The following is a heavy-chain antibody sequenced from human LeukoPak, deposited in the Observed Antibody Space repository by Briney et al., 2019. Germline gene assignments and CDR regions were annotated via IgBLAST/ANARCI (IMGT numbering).Heavy chain of an antibody. CDR1: GFTFSSYW. J-gene: IGHJ4*02. Sequence: PGGSLRLSCAASGFTFSSYWMHWVRQAPGKGLVWVSRINSDGSSTSYADSVKGRFTISRDNAKNTLYLQMNSLRAEDTAVYYCARVAYYDILTGCFDYWGQGTLVTVSS. CDR3: ARVAYYDILTGCFDY. CDR2: INSDGSST. V-gene: IGHV3-74*01. D-gene: IGHD3-9*01.